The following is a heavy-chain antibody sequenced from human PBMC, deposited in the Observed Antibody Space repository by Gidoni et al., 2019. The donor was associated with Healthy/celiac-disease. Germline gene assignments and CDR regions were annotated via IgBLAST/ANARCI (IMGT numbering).Heavy chain of an antibody. Sequence: QVQLVQSGAEVKKPGASVQVSCKASGSTFTGYYLHLVRQAHGQGLEWMGRINPNSGGTNYAQKFQGRVTMTRDTSISTAYMELSRLRSDDTAVYYCARDRGTTVTSNWFDPWGQGTLVTVSS. CDR1: GSTFTGYY. CDR2: INPNSGGT. CDR3: ARDRGTTVTSNWFDP. D-gene: IGHD4-17*01. J-gene: IGHJ5*02. V-gene: IGHV1-2*06.